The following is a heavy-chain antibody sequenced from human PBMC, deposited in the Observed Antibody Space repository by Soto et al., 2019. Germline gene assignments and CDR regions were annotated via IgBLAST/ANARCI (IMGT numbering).Heavy chain of an antibody. D-gene: IGHD3-22*01. Sequence: GASVKVSCKASGYTFTSYGISWVRQAPGQGLEWMGWISAYNGNTNYAQKLQGRVTMTTDTSTSTAYMELRSLRSDDTVVYYCARDASTYYYDSSGYYPGVSDYWGQGTLVTVSS. V-gene: IGHV1-18*01. CDR3: ARDASTYYYDSSGYYPGVSDY. CDR1: GYTFTSYG. J-gene: IGHJ4*02. CDR2: ISAYNGNT.